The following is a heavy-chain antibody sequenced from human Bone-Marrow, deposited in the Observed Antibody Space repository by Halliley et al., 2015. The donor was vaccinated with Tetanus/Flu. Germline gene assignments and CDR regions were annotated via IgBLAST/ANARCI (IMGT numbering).Heavy chain of an antibody. J-gene: IGHJ4*02. D-gene: IGHD1-26*01. CDR3: APRRGPRWVDS. Sequence: LVKPTQTLTLTCTFSGFSLTTGGVAVAWIRQPPGKALDWLAPIDGNDDKRFSPSLKSRITITKDTSKNQVVLTMTNMDPVDTATYHCAPRRGPRWVDSLGQGSLVTVSS. CDR1: GFSLTTGGVA. V-gene: IGHV2-5*01. CDR2: IDGNDDK.